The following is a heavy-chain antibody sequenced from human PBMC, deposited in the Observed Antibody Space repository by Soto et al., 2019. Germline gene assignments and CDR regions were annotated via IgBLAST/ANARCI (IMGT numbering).Heavy chain of an antibody. D-gene: IGHD4-17*01. Sequence: EVQLLESGGGLVQPGGSLRLSCAASGFTFSSYAMSWVRQAPGKGLEWVSAISGSGGSTYYADSVKDRFNIYRDNSKNTLYMQRNSLRAEDTAVYYCAKVTPNGDSPQSNYYYYYGMDVWGQGTTVTDSS. CDR2: ISGSGGST. J-gene: IGHJ6*02. CDR3: AKVTPNGDSPQSNYYYYYGMDV. CDR1: GFTFSSYA. V-gene: IGHV3-23*01.